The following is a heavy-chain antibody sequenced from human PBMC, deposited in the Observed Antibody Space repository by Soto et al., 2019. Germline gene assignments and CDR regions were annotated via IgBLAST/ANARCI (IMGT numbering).Heavy chain of an antibody. Sequence: EVQLVQSGGDLVQPGGSLRLCCVASGFTFSTYWMTWVRQAPGMGLEWVAGIKEDGSEEVYVDSVKGRFSISRDNAKTSLYLQLNSLSAEDTAVYYCATAISSPFSNFDYWGQGSLVTVSS. D-gene: IGHD2-2*01. CDR3: ATAISSPFSNFDY. CDR2: IKEDGSEE. J-gene: IGHJ4*02. V-gene: IGHV3-7*01. CDR1: GFTFSTYW.